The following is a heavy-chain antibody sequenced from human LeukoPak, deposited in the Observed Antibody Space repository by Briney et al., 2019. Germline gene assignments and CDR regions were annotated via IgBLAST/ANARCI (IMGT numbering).Heavy chain of an antibody. CDR1: GFTFSSYA. CDR2: ISGSGGST. J-gene: IGHJ4*02. CDR3: AKDPLLRYFDWLPDYFDY. D-gene: IGHD3-9*01. Sequence: PGGSLRLSCAASGFTFSSYAMSWVRQAPGKGLEWVSAISGSGGSTYYADSVKGRFTISRDNSKNTLYLQMNSLRAEDTAVYYCAKDPLLRYFDWLPDYFDYWRQGTLVTVSS. V-gene: IGHV3-23*01.